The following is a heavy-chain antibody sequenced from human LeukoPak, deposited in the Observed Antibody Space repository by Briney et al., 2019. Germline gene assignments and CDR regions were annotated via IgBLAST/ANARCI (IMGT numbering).Heavy chain of an antibody. V-gene: IGHV3-30*01. D-gene: IGHD3-16*01. J-gene: IGHJ6*03. CDR1: QFTFSSHA. Sequence: PGGSLRLSCAASQFTFSSHAMNWVRQAPGKGLDWVAVMSFDGSHIYYAHSVKGRFTISRDNSNNTLFLQMNSLNADDTAVYYCARGGTYYYQYYYMGVWGKGTTVTVSS. CDR3: ARGGTYYYQYYYMGV. CDR2: MSFDGSHI.